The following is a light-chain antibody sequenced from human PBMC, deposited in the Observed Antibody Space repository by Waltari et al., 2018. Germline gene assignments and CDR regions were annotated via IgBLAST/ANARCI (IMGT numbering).Light chain of an antibody. V-gene: IGKV1D-12*01. CDR2: AAS. CDR1: QDVARW. CDR3: QQANSFPPT. J-gene: IGKJ3*01. Sequence: DIQMTQSPSSASASVGDSVTITCRASQDVARWLAWYQQKPGKAPNLLIYAASSLHSGVPSRFSGSGSGTDFTLTISSLQPDDFATYYCQQANSFPPTFGPGTTVDIK.